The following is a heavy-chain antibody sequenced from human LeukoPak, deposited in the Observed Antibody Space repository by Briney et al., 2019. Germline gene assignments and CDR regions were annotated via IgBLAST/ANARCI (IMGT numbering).Heavy chain of an antibody. CDR2: ISHDGSNT. J-gene: IGHJ4*02. D-gene: IGHD3-10*01. CDR1: GFTFSDYG. CDR3: ARGSLWFGELLSIDY. Sequence: GGSLRLSCAASGFTFSDYGVHWVRQAPGKGLEWVAVISHDGSNTYYADSVKGRFTNSRDNSYNTLYLQMNSLRAEDTAVYYCARGSLWFGELLSIDYWGQGTLVTVSS. V-gene: IGHV3-30*04.